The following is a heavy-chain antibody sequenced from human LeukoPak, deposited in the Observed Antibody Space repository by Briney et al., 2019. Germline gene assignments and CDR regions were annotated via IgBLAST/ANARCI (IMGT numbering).Heavy chain of an antibody. J-gene: IGHJ5*02. CDR3: ARPGVGSSSWYWFDP. Sequence: SETLSLTCTVSGGSISSSSYYWGWIRQPPGKGLEWIVSIYYSGSTYYNPSLKSRVTISVDTSKNQFSLKLSSVTAADTAVYYCARPGVGSSSWYWFDPWGQGTLVTVSS. V-gene: IGHV4-39*01. CDR2: IYYSGST. CDR1: GGSISSSSYY. D-gene: IGHD6-13*01.